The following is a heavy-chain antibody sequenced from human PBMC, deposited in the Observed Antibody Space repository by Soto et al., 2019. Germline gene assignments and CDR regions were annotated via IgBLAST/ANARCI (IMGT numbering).Heavy chain of an antibody. V-gene: IGHV3-30*18. CDR2: VSHDGRNT. D-gene: IGHD6-19*01. J-gene: IGHJ4*02. CDR3: AKGGRQWLVTSDFNY. Sequence: GGSLRLSFAASGFTFSDYAMHWVRQAPGKGLEWVAVVSHDGRNTHYADSVKGRFTISRGSSKNTVSLEMTSLRAEDTAVYYCAKGGRQWLVTSDFNYWGQGALVTVSS. CDR1: GFTFSDYA.